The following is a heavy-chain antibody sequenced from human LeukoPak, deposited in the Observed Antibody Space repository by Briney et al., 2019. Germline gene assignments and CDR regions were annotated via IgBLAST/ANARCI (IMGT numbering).Heavy chain of an antibody. V-gene: IGHV3-7*01. CDR3: AREAYDFWSGYYYFDY. D-gene: IGHD3-3*01. Sequence: GGSLRLSCAASGFTFSSYWMSWVCQAPGKGLEWVANIKQDGSEKYYVDSVKGRFTISRDNAKNSLYLQMNSLRAEDTAVYYCAREAYDFWSGYYYFDYWGQGTLVTVSS. CDR2: IKQDGSEK. J-gene: IGHJ4*02. CDR1: GFTFSSYW.